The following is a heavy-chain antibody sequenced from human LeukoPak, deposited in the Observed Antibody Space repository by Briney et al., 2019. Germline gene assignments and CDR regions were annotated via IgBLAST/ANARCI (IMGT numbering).Heavy chain of an antibody. J-gene: IGHJ6*03. CDR1: GFTFSSYG. D-gene: IGHD3-3*01. V-gene: IGHV3-30*02. Sequence: GGSLRLSCAASGFTFSSYGMHWVRQAPGKGLEWVAFIRYDGSNKYYADSVKGRLTISRDNSKNTLYLQMNSLRAEDTAVYYCARKMYYDFWSGYKTMDVWGKGTTVTVSS. CDR2: IRYDGSNK. CDR3: ARKMYYDFWSGYKTMDV.